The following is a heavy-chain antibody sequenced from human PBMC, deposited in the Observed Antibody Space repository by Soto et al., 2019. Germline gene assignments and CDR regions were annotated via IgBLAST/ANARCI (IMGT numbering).Heavy chain of an antibody. CDR3: TTDPDFWSGPPRYYYGMDV. CDR2: IKSRTDGGTT. V-gene: IGHV3-15*07. CDR1: GFTFSNAW. Sequence: PGGSLRLSCAASGFTFSNAWMDWVRQAPGKGLEWVGRIKSRTDGGTTDYAAPVKGRFTISRDDSKNTLYLQMNSLKTEDAAVYYCTTDPDFWSGPPRYYYGMDVWGQGTTVTVSS. D-gene: IGHD3-3*01. J-gene: IGHJ6*02.